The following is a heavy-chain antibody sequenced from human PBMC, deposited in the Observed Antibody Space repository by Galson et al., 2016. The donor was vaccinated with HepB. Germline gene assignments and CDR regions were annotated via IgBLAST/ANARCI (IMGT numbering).Heavy chain of an antibody. CDR2: VSGPSFYI. CDR1: GFTFTSYT. D-gene: IGHD2-15*01. V-gene: IGHV3-21*01. Sequence: SLRLSCAASGFTFTSYTMNWVRQAPGKALEWVASVSGPSFYIFYTDSVKGRFTISRDNAINSMSLQMHDLRHEHTAVYHWARGRQQPPAYYYYYMDVWGKGTTVTVSS. CDR3: ARGRQQPPAYYYYYMDV. J-gene: IGHJ6*03.